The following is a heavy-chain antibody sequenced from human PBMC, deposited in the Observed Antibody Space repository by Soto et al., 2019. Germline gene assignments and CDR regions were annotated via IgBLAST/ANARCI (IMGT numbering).Heavy chain of an antibody. Sequence: QVQLVESGGGVVQPGRSLRLSCSASGFTFSDFEMYWVRQAPGKGLDWVSFISYDGSNQYYAGSVKGRFTVSRDNSKNTIFLLMNSLRPEDTAVYFCARRTGTAPRFDYWGQGTLVTVSS. V-gene: IGHV3-30-3*01. CDR1: GFTFSDFE. CDR2: ISYDGSNQ. D-gene: IGHD1-7*01. CDR3: ARRTGTAPRFDY. J-gene: IGHJ4*02.